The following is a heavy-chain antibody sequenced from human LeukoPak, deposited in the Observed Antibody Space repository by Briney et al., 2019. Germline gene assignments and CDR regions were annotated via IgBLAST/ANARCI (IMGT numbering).Heavy chain of an antibody. V-gene: IGHV4-61*02. CDR3: ARVTGYSSGWQ. CDR2: IYTTGST. Sequence: SETLSLTCTLSGGSISSGRYYWRWIRQPAGKGLQWIGRIYTTGSTNYNPSLKSRVSISLDMSKNQFSLKLSSVTAADTAVYYCARVTGYSSGWQWGQGTLVTVSS. D-gene: IGHD6-19*01. J-gene: IGHJ4*02. CDR1: GGSISSGRYY.